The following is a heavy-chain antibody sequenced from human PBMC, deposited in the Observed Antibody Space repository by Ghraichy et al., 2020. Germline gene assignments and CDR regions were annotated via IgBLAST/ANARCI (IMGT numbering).Heavy chain of an antibody. D-gene: IGHD4-17*01. Sequence: SETLSLTCAVYGGSFSGYYWSWIRQPPGKGLEWIGEINHSGSTNYNPSLKSRVTISVDTSKNQFSLKLSSVTAADTAVYYCARGSTVTTNSDFDYWGQGTLVTVSS. J-gene: IGHJ4*02. CDR2: INHSGST. CDR1: GGSFSGYY. CDR3: ARGSTVTTNSDFDY. V-gene: IGHV4-34*01.